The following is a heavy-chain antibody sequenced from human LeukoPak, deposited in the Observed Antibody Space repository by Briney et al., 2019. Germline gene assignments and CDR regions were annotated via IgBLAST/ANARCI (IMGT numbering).Heavy chain of an antibody. CDR1: GYTLTSYY. CDR3: ARGSSLFDSGYYYGMDV. Sequence: ASVKVSCKASGYTLTSYYMHWVRQAPGQGLEWMGIINPSGGSTSYAQKFQGRVTMTRDTSTSTVYMELSSLRSEDTAVYYCARGSSLFDSGYYYGMDVWGKGTTVTVSS. CDR2: INPSGGST. J-gene: IGHJ6*04. V-gene: IGHV1-46*01. D-gene: IGHD3-9*01.